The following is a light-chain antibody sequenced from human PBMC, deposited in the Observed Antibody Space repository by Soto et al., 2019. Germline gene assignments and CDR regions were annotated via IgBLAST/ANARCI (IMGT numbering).Light chain of an antibody. J-gene: IGLJ2*01. V-gene: IGLV1-44*01. Sequence: QSVLTQPPSASGTPGQRVTISCSGSSSNIGSNPVNWYHQLPGTAPKLLIYSNNQRPSGVPDRFSGSKSGTSASLAISGLQSEDEADYYCAAWDDRLNGRVFGGGTTLPVL. CDR3: AAWDDRLNGRV. CDR1: SSNIGSNP. CDR2: SNN.